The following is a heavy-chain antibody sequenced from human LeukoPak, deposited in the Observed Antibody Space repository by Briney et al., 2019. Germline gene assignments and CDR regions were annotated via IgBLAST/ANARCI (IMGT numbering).Heavy chain of an antibody. J-gene: IGHJ3*02. CDR3: ARCRGATDGALDI. V-gene: IGHV3-7*01. D-gene: IGHD1-26*01. CDR1: GLTFSSVDYW. Sequence: PGGSLRLSCAASGLTFSSVDYWMTWVRQAPGKGLEWVANIKYDGSQKYYVDSVKDRLTISRDNAKNSLYLQMNSLRAEDTAVYYCARCRGATDGALDIWGQGTMVTVSS. CDR2: IKYDGSQK.